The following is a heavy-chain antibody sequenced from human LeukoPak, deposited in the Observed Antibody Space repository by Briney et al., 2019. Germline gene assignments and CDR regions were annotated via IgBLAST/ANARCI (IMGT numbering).Heavy chain of an antibody. D-gene: IGHD1-14*01. Sequence: GGSLRLSCAASGFTFSNYAMNWVRQAPGKGLEWVAVISYDGRNKYYADSVKGRFTISRDNSKNTLYLQMNSLRPEDTAVYYCAITSQTFDYWGQGTLVTVSS. CDR2: ISYDGRNK. J-gene: IGHJ4*02. V-gene: IGHV3-30*04. CDR1: GFTFSNYA. CDR3: AITSQTFDY.